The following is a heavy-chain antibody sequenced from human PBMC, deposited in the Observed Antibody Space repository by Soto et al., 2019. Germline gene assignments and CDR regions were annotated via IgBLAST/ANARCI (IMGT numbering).Heavy chain of an antibody. V-gene: IGHV4-39*01. J-gene: IGHJ4*02. CDR1: GGSISSSSYY. D-gene: IGHD6-19*01. Sequence: SETLSLTCTVSGGSISSSSYYWGWIRQPPGKGLEWIGSIYYSGSTYYNPSLKSRVTISVDTSKNQFSLKLSSVTAADTAVYYCARLWAVAGPGGSYLDYWGQGTLVTVSS. CDR2: IYYSGST. CDR3: ARLWAVAGPGGSYLDY.